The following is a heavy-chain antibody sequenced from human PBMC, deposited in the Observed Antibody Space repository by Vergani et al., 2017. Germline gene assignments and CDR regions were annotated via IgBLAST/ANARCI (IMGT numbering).Heavy chain of an antibody. CDR2: ISGSGGST. Sequence: EVQLLESGGGLVQPGGSLRLSCAASGFTFSSYAMSWVRQAPGKGLEWVSAISGSGGSTYYADSVKGRFTISRDNSKNTLYLQMNSLRAEDTAVYYCAKDPREWELLSDAFDIWGQGTMVTVSS. D-gene: IGHD1-26*01. CDR1: GFTFSSYA. J-gene: IGHJ3*02. CDR3: AKDPREWELLSDAFDI. V-gene: IGHV3-23*01.